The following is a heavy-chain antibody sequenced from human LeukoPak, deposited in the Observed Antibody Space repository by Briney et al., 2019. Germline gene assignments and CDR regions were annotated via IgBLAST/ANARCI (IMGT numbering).Heavy chain of an antibody. J-gene: IGHJ3*02. CDR2: IYYSGST. CDR3: ARLGDYYGSGSYYRHNDAFDI. CDR1: GGSISSSSYY. D-gene: IGHD3-10*01. Sequence: PSETLSLTCTVSGGSISSSSYYWGWIRQPPGKGLEWIGYIYYSGSTNYNPSLKSRVTISVDTSKNQFSLKLSSVTAADTAVYYCARLGDYYGSGSYYRHNDAFDIWGQGTMVTVSS. V-gene: IGHV4-61*05.